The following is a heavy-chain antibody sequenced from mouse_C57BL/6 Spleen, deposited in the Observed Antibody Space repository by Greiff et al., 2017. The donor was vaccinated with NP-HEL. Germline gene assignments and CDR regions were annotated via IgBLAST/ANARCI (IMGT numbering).Heavy chain of an antibody. J-gene: IGHJ4*01. V-gene: IGHV1-59*01. CDR3: ARQGNYYGSSAYAMDY. Sequence: QVQLKQPGAELVRPGTSVKLSCKASGYTFTSYWMHWVKQRPGQGLEWIGVIDPSDSYTNYNQKFKGKATWTVDTSSSTAYMQLSSLTSEDSAVYYRARQGNYYGSSAYAMDYWGQGTSVTVSS. CDR2: IDPSDSYT. CDR1: GYTFTSYW. D-gene: IGHD1-1*01.